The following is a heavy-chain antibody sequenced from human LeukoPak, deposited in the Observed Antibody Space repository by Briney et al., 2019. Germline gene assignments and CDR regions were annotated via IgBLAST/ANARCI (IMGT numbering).Heavy chain of an antibody. V-gene: IGHV4-59*08. CDR2: IYYSGST. Sequence: SETLSLTCTVSGGSISSYYWSWIRQPPGKGLEWIGYIYYSGSTNYNPSLKSRVTISVDTSKNQFSLKLSSVTAADTAVHYCARSWLSGGWYMDVWGQGTTVTVSS. D-gene: IGHD6-19*01. J-gene: IGHJ6*03. CDR1: GGSISSYY. CDR3: ARSWLSGGWYMDV.